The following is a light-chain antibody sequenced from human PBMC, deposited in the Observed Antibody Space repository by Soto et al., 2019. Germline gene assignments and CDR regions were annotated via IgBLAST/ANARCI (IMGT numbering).Light chain of an antibody. CDR2: SSS. Sequence: EIVLTQSPGTLSLSPGERAILSCRASQSLSSSFLAWYQQKPGQAPRLLIYSSSNRATGIPDRFSGGGSGTDFTLTISRLEPADFAVYYCQQYASSPLLIFGGGTKVDIK. CDR3: QQYASSPLLI. V-gene: IGKV3-20*01. CDR1: QSLSSSF. J-gene: IGKJ4*01.